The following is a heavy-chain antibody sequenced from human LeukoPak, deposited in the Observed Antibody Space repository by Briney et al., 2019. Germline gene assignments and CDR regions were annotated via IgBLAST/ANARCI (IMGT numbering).Heavy chain of an antibody. J-gene: IGHJ4*02. CDR1: GGSVSSSSYY. CDR3: AHLGYCSGGSCPNFDY. CDR2: IFYTGTT. D-gene: IGHD2-15*01. Sequence: PSETLSLTCTLSGGSVSSSSYYWGWVRQPPGKGLECIGTIFYTGTTYYNPSLESRVTISVDTSKNQFSLKLSSVTAADTAVYYCAHLGYCSGGSCPNFDYWGQGTLVTVSS. V-gene: IGHV4-39*01.